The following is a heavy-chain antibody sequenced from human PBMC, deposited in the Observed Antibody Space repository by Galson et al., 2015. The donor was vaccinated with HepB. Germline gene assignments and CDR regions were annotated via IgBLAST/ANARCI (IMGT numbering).Heavy chain of an antibody. Sequence: FIFSTYSMNWVRQAPGKGLEWVGRTRNKANSYTTEYAASAKGRFTISRDDSKNSLYLQMNSLKTEDTAVYYCARAGRDGYNLWDWGQGTLVIVSS. V-gene: IGHV3-72*01. CDR3: ARAGRDGYNLWD. CDR2: TRNKANSYTT. CDR1: FIFSTYS. D-gene: IGHD5-24*01. J-gene: IGHJ4*02.